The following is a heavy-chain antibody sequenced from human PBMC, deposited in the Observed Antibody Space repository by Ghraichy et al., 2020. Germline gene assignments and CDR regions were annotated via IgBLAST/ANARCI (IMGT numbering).Heavy chain of an antibody. Sequence: GGSLRLSCAASGFTFSSYSMNWVRQAPGKGLEWVSSISSSSSYIYYADSVKGRFTISRDNAKNSLYLQMNSLRAEDTAVYYCARVPPNKNNSSGYYFDYWGQGTLVTVSS. CDR3: ARVPPNKNNSSGYYFDY. J-gene: IGHJ4*02. V-gene: IGHV3-21*01. D-gene: IGHD3-22*01. CDR1: GFTFSSYS. CDR2: ISSSSSYI.